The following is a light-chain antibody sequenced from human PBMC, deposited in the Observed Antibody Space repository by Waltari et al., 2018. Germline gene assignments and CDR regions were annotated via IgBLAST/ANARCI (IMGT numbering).Light chain of an antibody. CDR1: SSNIGAGYD. J-gene: IGLJ2*01. Sequence: QSVLTQPPSVSGAPGQRVTISCTGSSSNIGAGYDVHWYQQLPGTAPKLLIYVNSNRPSGVPDRFSGSKSGTSASLATTGLQAEDEADYYCQSYDSSLSGGVFGGGTKLTVL. CDR2: VNS. V-gene: IGLV1-40*01. CDR3: QSYDSSLSGGV.